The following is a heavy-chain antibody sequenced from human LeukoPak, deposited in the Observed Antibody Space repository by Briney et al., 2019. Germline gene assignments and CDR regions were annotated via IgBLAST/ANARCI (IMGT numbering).Heavy chain of an antibody. Sequence: PGGSLRLSCAASGFTFSIYAMSWVRQAPGKGLQWVSSITSRGESTWYVDSVKGRFTITRDNSENTLYLQMHSLRAEDTAVYYCARDRTPNGYSSGWRIWGQGTMVTVSS. CDR1: GFTFSIYA. J-gene: IGHJ3*02. V-gene: IGHV3-23*01. D-gene: IGHD6-19*01. CDR2: ITSRGEST. CDR3: ARDRTPNGYSSGWRI.